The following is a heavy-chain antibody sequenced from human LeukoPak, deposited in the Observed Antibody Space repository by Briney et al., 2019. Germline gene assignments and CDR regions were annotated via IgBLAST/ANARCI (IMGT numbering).Heavy chain of an antibody. J-gene: IGHJ3*02. V-gene: IGHV1-2*02. Sequence: GASVKVSCKASGYTFTGYYMHRVRQAPGQGLEWMGWINPNSGGTNYAQKFQGRVTMTRDTSISTAYMELSRLRSDDTAVYYCARVDYDSWDAFDIWGQGTMVTVSS. CDR3: ARVDYDSWDAFDI. D-gene: IGHD3-22*01. CDR2: INPNSGGT. CDR1: GYTFTGYY.